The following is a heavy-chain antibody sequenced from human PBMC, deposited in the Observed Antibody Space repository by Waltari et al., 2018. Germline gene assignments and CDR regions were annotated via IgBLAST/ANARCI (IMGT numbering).Heavy chain of an antibody. J-gene: IGHJ4*02. CDR2: LYYRGST. D-gene: IGHD3-9*01. CDR3: ARFRPADYYPHVRFDS. CDR1: GDSRSSSSTLY. V-gene: IGHV4-39*01. Sequence: QLQLQESGPRLVRPSETLSLTCTVFGDSRSSSSTLYWGWIRQPPGKGPEWIGTLYYRGSTYYNPSLGSRVSMSIDTSKNQFSLTLNSVTAADTAVYYCARFRPADYYPHVRFDSWGKGSLVTVSS.